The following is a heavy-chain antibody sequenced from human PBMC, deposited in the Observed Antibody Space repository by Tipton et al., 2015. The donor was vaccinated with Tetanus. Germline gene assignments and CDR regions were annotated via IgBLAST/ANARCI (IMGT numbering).Heavy chain of an antibody. CDR2: IYYSGST. D-gene: IGHD1-7*01. J-gene: IGHJ5*02. CDR3: ARHPFRITGTISSLNWFDP. Sequence: TLSLTCTVSGGSISSYYWSWIRQPPGRGLEWIGYIYYSGSTNYNPSLKSRVTISVDTSKNQFSLKLSSVTAADTAVYYCARHPFRITGTISSLNWFDPWGQGTLVTVSS. V-gene: IGHV4-59*08. CDR1: GGSISSYY.